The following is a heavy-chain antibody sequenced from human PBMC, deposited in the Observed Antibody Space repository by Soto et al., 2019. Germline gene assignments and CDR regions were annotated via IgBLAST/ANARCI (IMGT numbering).Heavy chain of an antibody. CDR3: ANRLIDNWSQGHAFDF. V-gene: IGHV4-39*01. Sequence: QLQLQESGPGLVKPAETLSLKCAVSGGSVSSDNYFWGWLRQPTGKGLEGIGNIYYNGDPYYSPSVKSRVTMSVDTAQNQFSLRLTSVTAADTAVYSCANRLIDNWSQGHAFDFWGQGTLVTVSS. CDR1: GGSVSSDNYF. D-gene: IGHD1-20*01. J-gene: IGHJ3*01. CDR2: IYYNGDP.